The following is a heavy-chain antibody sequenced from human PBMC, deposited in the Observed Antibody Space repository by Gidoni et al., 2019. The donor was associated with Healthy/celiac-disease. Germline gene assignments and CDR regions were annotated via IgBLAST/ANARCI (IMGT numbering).Heavy chain of an antibody. V-gene: IGHV3-11*05. D-gene: IGHD3-22*01. J-gene: IGHJ3*02. CDR3: ARADDSSGYSPPGAFDI. Sequence: QVQLVESGGGLVKPGGSLRLSCAASGFTFSDYYMSWIRQAPGKGLEWVSYISSSSSYTNYADSVKGRFTISRDNAKNSLYLQMNSLRAEDTAVYYCARADDSSGYSPPGAFDIWGQGTMVTVSS. CDR2: ISSSSSYT. CDR1: GFTFSDYY.